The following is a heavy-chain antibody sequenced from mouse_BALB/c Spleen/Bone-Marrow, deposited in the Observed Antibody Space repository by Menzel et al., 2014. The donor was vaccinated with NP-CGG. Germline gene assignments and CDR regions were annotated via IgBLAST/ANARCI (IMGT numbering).Heavy chain of an antibody. J-gene: IGHJ4*01. V-gene: IGHV6-6*02. Sequence: EVQLQQSGGGLVQPGGSMKLSCVASGFTFSNYWMNWVRQSPGKGLEWVAEIRLKSNNYATHYAESVKGRFTISRDDSKSSVYLQMNNLRAEDTGIYYCTRRGRGYAMGYWGQGTSVTVSS. CDR3: TRRGRGYAMGY. CDR1: GFTFSNYW. CDR2: IRLKSNNYAT.